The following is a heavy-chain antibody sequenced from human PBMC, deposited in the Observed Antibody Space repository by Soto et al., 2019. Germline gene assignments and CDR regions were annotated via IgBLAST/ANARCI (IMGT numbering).Heavy chain of an antibody. J-gene: IGHJ4*02. CDR2: INPNSGAT. CDR3: ARDMVSTIGDFDY. CDR1: GYTFTGYY. Sequence: QVQLVQSGAELKKPEASVKVSCKASGYTFTGYYVHWVRQAPGQGLEWVGWINPNSGATTYAQKFLGRVTMTRDTSIITAHMELSSLTSDDTAMYYCARDMVSTIGDFDYWGQGTLVTVSS. V-gene: IGHV1-2*02. D-gene: IGHD3-16*01.